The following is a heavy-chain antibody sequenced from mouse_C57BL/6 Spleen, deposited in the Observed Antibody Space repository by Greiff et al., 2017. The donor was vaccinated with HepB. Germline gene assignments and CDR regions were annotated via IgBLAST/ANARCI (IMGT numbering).Heavy chain of an antibody. CDR3: ARGGYGTTGSWFAY. J-gene: IGHJ3*01. D-gene: IGHD2-1*01. Sequence: QVQLKQSGAELVKPGASVKISCKASGYAFSSYWMNWVKQRPGKGLEWIGQIYPGDGDTNYNGKFKGKATLTADKSSSTAYMQLSSLTSEDSAVYSCARGGYGTTGSWFAYWGQGTLVTVSA. V-gene: IGHV1-80*01. CDR1: GYAFSSYW. CDR2: IYPGDGDT.